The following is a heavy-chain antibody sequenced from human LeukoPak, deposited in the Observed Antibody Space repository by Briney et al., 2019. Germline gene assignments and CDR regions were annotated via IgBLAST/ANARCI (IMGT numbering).Heavy chain of an antibody. CDR2: ISGSGGST. J-gene: IGHJ4*02. CDR3: ARGGMATIIPFDY. D-gene: IGHD5-24*01. V-gene: IGHV3-23*01. CDR1: GFTFSSYA. Sequence: PGGSLRLSCAASGFTFSSYAMSWVRQAPGKGLEWVSAISGSGGSTYYADSVKGRFTISRDNSKNTLYLQMNSLRAEDTAVYYCARGGMATIIPFDYWGQGTLVTVSS.